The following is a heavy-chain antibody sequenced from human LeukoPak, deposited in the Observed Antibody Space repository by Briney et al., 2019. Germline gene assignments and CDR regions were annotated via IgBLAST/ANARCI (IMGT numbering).Heavy chain of an antibody. Sequence: PSETLSLTCTVSGGSISSSTYYWGWIRQPPGKGLEWIGSIYYSGSTYYNPSLKSRVTISVDTSKNQFSLKLSSVTAADTAVYYCARERVRGAFDYWGQGTLVTVSS. CDR1: GGSISSSTYY. J-gene: IGHJ4*02. V-gene: IGHV4-39*07. D-gene: IGHD3-10*01. CDR2: IYYSGST. CDR3: ARERVRGAFDY.